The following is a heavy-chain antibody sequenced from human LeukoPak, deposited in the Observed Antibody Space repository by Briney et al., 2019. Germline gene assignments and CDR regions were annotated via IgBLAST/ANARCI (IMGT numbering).Heavy chain of an antibody. J-gene: IGHJ6*03. CDR2: IYTSGST. CDR3: AREGAYYDFWSGYYKGYYYYYMDV. Sequence: PSQTLSLTFTVSGGSISSGSYYWSWIRQPAGKGLEWIGRIYTSGSTNYNPSLKSRVTISVDTSKNQFSLKLSSVTAADTAVYYCAREGAYYDFWSGYYKGYYYYYMDVWGKGTTVTVSS. D-gene: IGHD3-3*01. CDR1: GGSISSGSYY. V-gene: IGHV4-61*02.